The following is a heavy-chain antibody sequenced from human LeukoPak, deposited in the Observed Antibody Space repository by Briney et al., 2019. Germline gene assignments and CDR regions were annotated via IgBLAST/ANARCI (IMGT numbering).Heavy chain of an antibody. J-gene: IGHJ4*02. D-gene: IGHD2/OR15-2a*01. V-gene: IGHV1-69*13. CDR3: ARHDYLGYLFDY. CDR1: GGTFSSYA. CDR2: IIPIFGTA. Sequence: SVKVSCKASGGTFSSYAISWVRQAPGQGLEWMGGIIPIFGTANYAQKSQGRVTITADESTSTAYMELSSLRSEDTAVYYCARHDYLGYLFDYWGQGTLVTVSS.